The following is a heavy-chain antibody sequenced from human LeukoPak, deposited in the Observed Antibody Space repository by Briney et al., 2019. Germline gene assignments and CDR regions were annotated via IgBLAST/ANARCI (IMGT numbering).Heavy chain of an antibody. D-gene: IGHD2-21*02. CDR1: GFTFSSYW. CDR3: AKDLSLTAIPDAFDI. Sequence: GGSLRLSCAASGFTFSSYWMSWVRQAPGKGLEWVANIKQDGSEKYYVDSVKGRFTISRDNAKNSLYLQMNSLRAEDTAVYYCAKDLSLTAIPDAFDIWGQGTMVTVSS. CDR2: IKQDGSEK. V-gene: IGHV3-7*03. J-gene: IGHJ3*02.